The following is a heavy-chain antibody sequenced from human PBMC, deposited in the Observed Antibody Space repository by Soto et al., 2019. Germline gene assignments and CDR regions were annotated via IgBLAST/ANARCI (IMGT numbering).Heavy chain of an antibody. CDR1: GFTFSNAW. J-gene: IGHJ4*02. CDR2: IKSKTDGGTT. V-gene: IGHV3-15*01. CDR3: TTDDTPSRYYYGSGGHVDY. D-gene: IGHD3-10*01. Sequence: EVQLVESGGGLVKPGGSLRLSCAASGFTFSNAWMSWVRQAPGKGLEWVGRIKSKTDGGTTDYAAPVKGRFTISRDDSKNTLYLQMNSLKTEDTAVYYCTTDDTPSRYYYGSGGHVDYWGQGTLVTVSS.